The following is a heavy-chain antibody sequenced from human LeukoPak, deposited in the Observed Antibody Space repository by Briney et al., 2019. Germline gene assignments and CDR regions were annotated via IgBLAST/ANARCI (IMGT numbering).Heavy chain of an antibody. D-gene: IGHD3-10*01. CDR2: ISGSGGST. CDR3: ARDYYGSGSYYSYYYYGMDV. CDR1: GFTFSSYA. V-gene: IGHV3-23*01. J-gene: IGHJ6*02. Sequence: GGSLRLSCAASGFTFSSYAMSWVRQAPGKGLEWVSAISGSGGSTYYADSVKGRFTISRDNSKNTLYLQMNSLRAEDTAVYYCARDYYGSGSYYSYYYYGMDVWGQGTTVTVSS.